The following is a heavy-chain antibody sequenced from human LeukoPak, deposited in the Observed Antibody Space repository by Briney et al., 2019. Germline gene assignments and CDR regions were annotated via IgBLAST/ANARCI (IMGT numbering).Heavy chain of an antibody. D-gene: IGHD6-13*01. CDR3: ARDNAAAGTEDYYYYYMDV. CDR1: GYTFTSYG. Sequence: ASVKVSCKASGYTFTSYGISWVRQAPGQGLEWMGWVSTYNGNTNYAQKFQGRVTMTRDMSTSTVYMELSSLRSEDTAVYYCARDNAAAGTEDYYYYYMDVWGKGTTVTVSS. J-gene: IGHJ6*03. CDR2: VSTYNGNT. V-gene: IGHV1-18*01.